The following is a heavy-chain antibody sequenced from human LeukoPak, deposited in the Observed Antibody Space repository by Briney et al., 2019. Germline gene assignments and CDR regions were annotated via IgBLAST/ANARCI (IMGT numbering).Heavy chain of an antibody. Sequence: PGGSLRLSCGASGLTFSTYSMNWVRQAPGKGLEWVSYISSDSGTRYYADSVKGRFTISRDNAKNSLYLQMNSLRAEDTAVYYCARDCSSTSCYTPNDAFDIWGQGTMVTVSS. V-gene: IGHV3-48*01. D-gene: IGHD2-2*02. CDR2: ISSDSGTR. J-gene: IGHJ3*02. CDR1: GLTFSTYS. CDR3: ARDCSSTSCYTPNDAFDI.